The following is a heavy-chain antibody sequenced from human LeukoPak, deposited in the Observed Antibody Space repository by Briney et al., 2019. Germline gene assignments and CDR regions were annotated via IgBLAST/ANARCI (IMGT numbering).Heavy chain of an antibody. CDR2: IYPGDSDT. D-gene: IGHD1-26*01. V-gene: IGHV5-51*01. CDR3: ARHVDSGTYYFQY. Sequence: GEPLKISCKGSGYSFTSYWIGWVRQMPGKGLEWMGIIYPGDSDTIYSPSFQGQVTISADKSISTAYLQWSSLKASDTAMYSCARHVDSGTYYFQYWGQGTLVTVSP. J-gene: IGHJ4*02. CDR1: GYSFTSYW.